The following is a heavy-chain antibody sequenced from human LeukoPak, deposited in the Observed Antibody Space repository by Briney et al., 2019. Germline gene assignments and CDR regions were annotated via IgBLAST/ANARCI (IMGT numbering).Heavy chain of an antibody. CDR2: IHSGGST. D-gene: IGHD1-7*01. V-gene: IGHV3-66*02. Sequence: GGSLRLSCAASGFTVSSNYMSWVRQAPGKGLEWVSVIHSGGSTYYADSVKGRFTISRDNSKNTLYLQMNSLRAEDTAVYYCAATGTTSHSPFDYWGQGTLVTVSS. J-gene: IGHJ4*02. CDR3: AATGTTSHSPFDY. CDR1: GFTVSSNY.